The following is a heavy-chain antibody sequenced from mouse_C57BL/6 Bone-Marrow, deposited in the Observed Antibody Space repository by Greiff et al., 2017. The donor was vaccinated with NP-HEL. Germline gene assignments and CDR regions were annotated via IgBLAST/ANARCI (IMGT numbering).Heavy chain of an antibody. D-gene: IGHD2-3*01. CDR1: GYTFTSYW. Sequence: QVQLQQPGAELVKPGASVKLSCKASGYTFTSYWMQWVKQRPGQGLEWIGEIDPSDSYTNYNQKFKGKATLTVDTSSSTAYMQLSSLTSEDSAVYYCARGGWLLTWFAYWGQGTLVTVSA. V-gene: IGHV1-50*01. J-gene: IGHJ3*01. CDR2: IDPSDSYT. CDR3: ARGGWLLTWFAY.